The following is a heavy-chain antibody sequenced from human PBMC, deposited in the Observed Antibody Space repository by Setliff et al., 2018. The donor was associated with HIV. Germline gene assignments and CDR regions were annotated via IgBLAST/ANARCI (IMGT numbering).Heavy chain of an antibody. V-gene: IGHV4-59*11. Sequence: PSETLSLTCTVSGPSINIHYWSWIRQSPGKGFEWIGHIYSTGSTNYNPSLQSRVTISMVASRNQFSLKVTSVTAADTAVYYCAKGAGFCGDYTFDHWGQGRQVTVSS. J-gene: IGHJ4*02. D-gene: IGHD4-17*01. CDR1: GPSINIHY. CDR2: IYSTGST. CDR3: AKGAGFCGDYTFDH.